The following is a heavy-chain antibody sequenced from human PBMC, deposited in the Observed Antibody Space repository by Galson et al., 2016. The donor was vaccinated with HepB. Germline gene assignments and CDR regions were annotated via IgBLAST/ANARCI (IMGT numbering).Heavy chain of an antibody. J-gene: IGHJ1*01. CDR3: VIGHYSP. D-gene: IGHD2-21*01. CDR1: EFTLSSYW. Sequence: SLRLSCAASEFTLSSYWMNWVRQAPGKGLEWVANIRQDGSEKYYVDSAKGRFTISRDTAKNSLYLQMTSLRAEDTAIYYRVIGHYSPWGQGTLVTVSS. CDR2: IRQDGSEK. V-gene: IGHV3-7*01.